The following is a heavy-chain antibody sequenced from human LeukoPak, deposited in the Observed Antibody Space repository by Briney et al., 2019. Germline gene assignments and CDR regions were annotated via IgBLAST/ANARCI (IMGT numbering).Heavy chain of an antibody. D-gene: IGHD6-19*01. CDR1: GFIFSDFG. CDR3: ARATISVAYAFDI. CDR2: IGTTGDT. V-gene: IGHV3-13*04. J-gene: IGHJ3*02. Sequence: AGGSLRLSCAASGFIFSDFGMHWVRHVTGKGLEWVSAIGTTGDTYYPGSVKGRFTISRENAKNSLYLQMNSLRAEDTAVYYCARATISVAYAFDIWGQGTMVTVSS.